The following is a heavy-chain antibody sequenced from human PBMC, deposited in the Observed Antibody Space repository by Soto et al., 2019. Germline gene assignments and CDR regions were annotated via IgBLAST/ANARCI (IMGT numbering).Heavy chain of an antibody. V-gene: IGHV1-18*01. Sequence: QVQLVQSGAEVAKPGALVKVSCKSSGYTFSDYGISWVRQAPGQGLEWMGWISAYNGDTNYAHKFQGRVTMTTDTSTSTAYLELRSLRSDDTAVYYCARTGRFLEWLSTFDYWGQGNLVTVSS. D-gene: IGHD3-3*01. J-gene: IGHJ4*02. CDR1: GYTFSDYG. CDR3: ARTGRFLEWLSTFDY. CDR2: ISAYNGDT.